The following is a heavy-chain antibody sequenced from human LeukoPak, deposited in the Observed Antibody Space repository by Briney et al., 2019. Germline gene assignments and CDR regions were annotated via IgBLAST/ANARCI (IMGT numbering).Heavy chain of an antibody. CDR1: GFTFSSYA. Sequence: GGSLRLSCAAPGFTFSSYAMSWVRQAPGKGLEWVSAISGSGDSTYYGDSVKGRFTISRDNSKNTLYLQMNSLRAEDTAVYYCAKVRLLPTVTTPLYNWFDPWGQGTLVTVSS. CDR2: ISGSGDST. D-gene: IGHD4-17*01. J-gene: IGHJ5*02. V-gene: IGHV3-23*01. CDR3: AKVRLLPTVTTPLYNWFDP.